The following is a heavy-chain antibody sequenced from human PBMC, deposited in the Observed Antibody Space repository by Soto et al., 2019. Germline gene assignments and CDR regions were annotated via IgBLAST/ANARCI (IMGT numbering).Heavy chain of an antibody. CDR1: GGTLNKHA. Sequence: QVQLVQSGAEVKKPGSSVKVSCRASGGTLNKHAITWVRRAPGLGLEWLGGIIPMFGIPNYPQKIQGRVTITADDSTNTSHMELNSLTSDVTAVYYCARGGTSGWLKGAYDVWGQGTMVTVSS. V-gene: IGHV1-69*01. J-gene: IGHJ3*01. CDR2: IIPMFGIP. D-gene: IGHD6-19*01. CDR3: ARGGTSGWLKGAYDV.